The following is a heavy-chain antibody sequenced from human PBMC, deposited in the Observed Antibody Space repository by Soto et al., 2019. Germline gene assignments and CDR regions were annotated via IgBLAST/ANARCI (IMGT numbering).Heavy chain of an antibody. V-gene: IGHV4-39*01. Sequence: SETLSFTCTVSGGSISSSSYYWGWIRQPPGKGLEWIGSIYYSGSTYYNPSLKSRVTISVDTSKNQFSLKLSSVTAADTAVYYCALRSGSLASGWFDPWGQGTLVTVSS. D-gene: IGHD3-10*02. J-gene: IGHJ5*02. CDR1: GGSISSSSYY. CDR2: IYYSGST. CDR3: ALRSGSLASGWFDP.